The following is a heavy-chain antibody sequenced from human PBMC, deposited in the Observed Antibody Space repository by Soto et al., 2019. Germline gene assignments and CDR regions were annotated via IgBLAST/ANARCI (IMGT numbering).Heavy chain of an antibody. CDR2: ISNDGSNK. Sequence: QVQLVESGGGVVQPGRSLRLSCAASGFTFSSYAMHWVRQAPGKGLVWVAVISNDGSNKYYADSVKGRFTISRDITKNTLYMQMNSLRAADTAVYYCARAGGLLLDYWGQGTLVTVSS. J-gene: IGHJ4*02. CDR1: GFTFSSYA. D-gene: IGHD2-15*01. CDR3: ARAGGLLLDY. V-gene: IGHV3-30-3*01.